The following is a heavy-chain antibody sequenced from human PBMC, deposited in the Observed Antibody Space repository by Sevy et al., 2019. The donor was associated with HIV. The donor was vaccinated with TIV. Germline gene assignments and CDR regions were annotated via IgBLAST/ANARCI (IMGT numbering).Heavy chain of an antibody. D-gene: IGHD5-12*01. J-gene: IGHJ4*02. CDR1: GFTFSSYG. V-gene: IGHV3-30*18. CDR2: ISYDGSNK. Sequence: GGSLRLSCAASGFTFSSYGMHWVRQAPGKGLEWVAVISYDGSNKYYADSVKGRFTISRDNSKNTLYLQMNSLRAEDMAVYYCAKCFGATTLIDYWGQGTLVTVSS. CDR3: AKCFGATTLIDY.